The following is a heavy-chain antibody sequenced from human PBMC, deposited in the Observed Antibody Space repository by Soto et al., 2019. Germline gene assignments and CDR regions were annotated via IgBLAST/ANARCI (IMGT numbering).Heavy chain of an antibody. J-gene: IGHJ6*02. V-gene: IGHV4-59*12. CDR3: ARDRYVLDV. CDR1: GGSISGFY. Sequence: SETLSLTCTVYGGSISGFYWSWIRQPPGKGLEWIGYIYYSGSTNYNPSLESRVTISVDTSKNQFSLKLTSLSAADTAVYFCARDRYVLDVWGQGTTVTVSS. CDR2: IYYSGST.